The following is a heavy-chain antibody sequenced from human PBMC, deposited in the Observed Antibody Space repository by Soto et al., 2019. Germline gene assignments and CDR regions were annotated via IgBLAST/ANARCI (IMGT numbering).Heavy chain of an antibody. CDR1: GVTFSDHY. V-gene: IGHV3-72*01. J-gene: IGHJ6*02. Sequence: GGALRLSCAASGVTFSDHYMDWVRQAPGKGLEGVGRVTNKVNSYATHDAASVRGRFTISRDDSKNSVFLQMSSLTTEDTAVYYCVSHAGYDREHPFYYYYAMDVWGQGTTVTVSS. CDR2: VTNKVNSYAT. D-gene: IGHD5-12*01. CDR3: VSHAGYDREHPFYYYYAMDV.